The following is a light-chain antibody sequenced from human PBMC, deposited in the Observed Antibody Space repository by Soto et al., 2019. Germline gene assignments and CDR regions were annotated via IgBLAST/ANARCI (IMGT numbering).Light chain of an antibody. CDR3: SSYAGSNKDV. V-gene: IGLV2-8*01. CDR1: SSDVGGYNF. CDR2: EVN. J-gene: IGLJ1*01. Sequence: QSALTQPPSASGSPGQSVTNSCTGTSSDVGGYNFVSWYQQHPGKAPKLMIYEVNKRPSGVPDRFSGSKSGNTASLTVSGLQAEDEADYYCSSYAGSNKDVFGTGTKVTVL.